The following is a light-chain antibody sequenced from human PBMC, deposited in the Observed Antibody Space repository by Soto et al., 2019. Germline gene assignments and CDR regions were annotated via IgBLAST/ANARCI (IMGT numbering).Light chain of an antibody. CDR3: QQLKDYPLT. Sequence: DIPLTQSPSFLSASVGDRVTITCRASQGIGSYLAWYQQKARKAPKLLIYAASTLQSGVPSRFSGSGSGTEFTLTISSLQPEDFATYYCQQLKDYPLTFGGGTKVEIK. CDR1: QGIGSY. V-gene: IGKV1-9*01. CDR2: AAS. J-gene: IGKJ4*01.